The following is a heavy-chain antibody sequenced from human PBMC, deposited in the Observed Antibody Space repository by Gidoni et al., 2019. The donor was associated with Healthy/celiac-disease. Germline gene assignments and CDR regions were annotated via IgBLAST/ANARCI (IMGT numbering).Heavy chain of an antibody. CDR2: IIPIFGTA. Sequence: QVQLVQSGAEVKKPGSSVKVPCKASGSTFSSYAISWVRQAPGQGLEWMGGIIPIFGTANYAQKFQGRVTITADESTSTAYMELSSLRSEDTAVYYCARDMRYLGPIAFDIWGQGTMVTVSS. CDR3: ARDMRYLGPIAFDI. V-gene: IGHV1-69*01. J-gene: IGHJ3*02. CDR1: GSTFSSYA. D-gene: IGHD2-2*02.